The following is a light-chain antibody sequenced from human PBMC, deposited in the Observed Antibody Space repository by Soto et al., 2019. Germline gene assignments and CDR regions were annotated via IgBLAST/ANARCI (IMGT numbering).Light chain of an antibody. V-gene: IGLV1-47*01. Sequence: QSVLTQPPSASGTPGQRVTISGSGSSSNIGSNYVYWYQQLPGTAPKLLIYRNNQRPSGVPGRFSGSKSGTSASLAISGLRSEDEADYYCAAWDDSLSGPNYVFGTGTKLTVL. CDR2: RNN. CDR3: AAWDDSLSGPNYV. J-gene: IGLJ1*01. CDR1: SSNIGSNY.